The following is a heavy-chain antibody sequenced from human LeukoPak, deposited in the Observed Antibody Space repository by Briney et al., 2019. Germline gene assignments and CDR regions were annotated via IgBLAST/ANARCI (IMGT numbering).Heavy chain of an antibody. CDR3: ARDRPYCSSTSCPSSLDY. V-gene: IGHV3-74*01. D-gene: IGHD2-2*01. J-gene: IGHJ4*02. Sequence: GGSLRLSCAASGFTFSNYWMHWVRQAPGKGLVWVSHINGDGSRTTYADSVKGRFTISRDTSKNTLYLQMNSLRAEDTAVYYCARDRPYCSSTSCPSSLDYWGQGTLVTVSS. CDR2: INGDGSRT. CDR1: GFTFSNYW.